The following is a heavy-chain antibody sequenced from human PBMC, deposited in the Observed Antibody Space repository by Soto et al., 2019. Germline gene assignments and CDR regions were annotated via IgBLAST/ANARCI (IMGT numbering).Heavy chain of an antibody. J-gene: IGHJ4*02. D-gene: IGHD3-9*01. Sequence: SVKVSCKASGGTFSSYAISWVRQAPGQGLEWMGGIIPIFGTANYAQKFKGRVTITADESTSTAYMELSSLRSEDTAVYYCARGIRYFDWFHPWHYWGQGTLVTVSS. CDR1: GGTFSSYA. CDR2: IIPIFGTA. CDR3: ARGIRYFDWFHPWHY. V-gene: IGHV1-69*13.